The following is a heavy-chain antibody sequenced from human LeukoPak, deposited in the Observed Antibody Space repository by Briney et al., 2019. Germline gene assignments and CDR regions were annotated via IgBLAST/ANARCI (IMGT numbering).Heavy chain of an antibody. CDR2: ISSSNITM. V-gene: IGHV3-11*01. CDR1: GFTLRNYY. CDR3: AREGGAYHLDY. Sequence: GGSLRLSCAASGFTLRNYYMSWVRQAPGKGLEWISYISSSNITMYYADSVKGRFTISRDNAKNSLYLQMNSLRAEDTAVYYCAREGGAYHLDYWGQGTLVTVSS. D-gene: IGHD1-14*01. J-gene: IGHJ4*02.